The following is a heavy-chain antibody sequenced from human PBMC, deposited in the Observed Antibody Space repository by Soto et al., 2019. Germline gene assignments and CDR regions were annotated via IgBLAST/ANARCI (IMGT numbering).Heavy chain of an antibody. Sequence: GESLKISCKGSGYSFTSYWIGWVRQMPGKGLEWMGIIYPGDSDTRYSPSFQGQVTISADKSISTAYLQWSSLKASDTAMYYCARQVFPYYYYMDVWGKGTTVTVSS. CDR1: GYSFTSYW. J-gene: IGHJ6*03. D-gene: IGHD3-3*01. CDR2: IYPGDSDT. V-gene: IGHV5-51*01. CDR3: ARQVFPYYYYMDV.